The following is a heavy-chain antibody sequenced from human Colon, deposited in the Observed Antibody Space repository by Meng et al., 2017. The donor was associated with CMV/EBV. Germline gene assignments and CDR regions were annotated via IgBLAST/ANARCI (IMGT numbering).Heavy chain of an antibody. J-gene: IGHJ4*01. Sequence: SVNVDIDAWNWIRQPPGKGLEWIGYIYLSGHTHYNPSLRSRVTLSLDTANDRFSLNLTSVTAADTAIYYCARANDFGRTGSPYYFDSWGHGALVTVSS. CDR1: SVNVDIDA. CDR3: ARANDFGRTGSPYYFDS. D-gene: IGHD4/OR15-4a*01. CDR2: IYLSGHT. V-gene: IGHV4-30-2*01.